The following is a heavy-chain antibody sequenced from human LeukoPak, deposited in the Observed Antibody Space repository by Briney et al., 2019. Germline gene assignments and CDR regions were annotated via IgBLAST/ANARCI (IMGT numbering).Heavy chain of an antibody. CDR1: GYTFT. J-gene: IGHJ6*03. D-gene: IGHD6-19*01. CDR2: INPSGGST. Sequence: GASVKVSCKASGYTFTIHWVRQAPGQGLEWMGIINPSGGSTSYAQKFQGRVTITRNTSISTAYMEVSSLRYEDTAVYYCARRAVDNSYYYYMDVWGKGTTVTVSS. CDR3: ARRAVDNSYYYYMDV. V-gene: IGHV1-46*01.